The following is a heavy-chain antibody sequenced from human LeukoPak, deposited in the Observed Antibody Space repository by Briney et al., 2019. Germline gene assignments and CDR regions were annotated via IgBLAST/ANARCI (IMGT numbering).Heavy chain of an antibody. V-gene: IGHV4-59*01. J-gene: IGHJ5*02. CDR3: ARGYFWSGYLSWFDP. CDR2: IYYSGST. D-gene: IGHD3-3*01. CDR1: GGSISSYY. Sequence: SETLSLTCTVSGGSISSYYWSWIRQPPGEGLEWIGYIYYSGSTDSNPSLKSRVAMSVDTSKNQFFLTLISVTAADTAVYYCARGYFWSGYLSWFDPWGQGTLVIVSS.